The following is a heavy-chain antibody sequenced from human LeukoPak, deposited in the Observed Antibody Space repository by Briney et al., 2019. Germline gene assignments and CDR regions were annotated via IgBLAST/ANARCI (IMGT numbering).Heavy chain of an antibody. J-gene: IGHJ3*02. CDR2: ISSSSSYI. Sequence: PGGSLRLSCAASGFTFSSYSMNWVRQAPGKGLEWVSSISSSSSYIYYADSVKGRFTISRDNAKNSLYLQMNSLGAEDTAVYYCARVQTGEGDAFDIWGQGTMVTVSS. CDR1: GFTFSSYS. V-gene: IGHV3-21*01. D-gene: IGHD7-27*01. CDR3: ARVQTGEGDAFDI.